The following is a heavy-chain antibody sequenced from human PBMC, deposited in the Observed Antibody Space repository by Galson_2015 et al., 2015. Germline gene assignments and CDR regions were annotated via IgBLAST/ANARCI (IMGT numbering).Heavy chain of an antibody. J-gene: IGHJ4*02. D-gene: IGHD3-10*01. Sequence: SLRLSCAASGFTFSSYGMHWVRQAPGKGLEWVAVIWYDGSNKYYADSVKGRFTISRDNSKNTLYLQMNSLRAEDTAVYYCARDRGLKITMVRGAELGYYFDYWGQGTLVTVSS. CDR1: GFTFSSYG. V-gene: IGHV3-33*01. CDR3: ARDRGLKITMVRGAELGYYFDY. CDR2: IWYDGSNK.